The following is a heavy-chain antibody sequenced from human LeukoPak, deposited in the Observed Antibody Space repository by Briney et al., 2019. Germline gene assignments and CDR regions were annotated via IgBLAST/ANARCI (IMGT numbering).Heavy chain of an antibody. Sequence: SETLSLTCTVSSGSISTSNYYWGWVRQPPGKALEWIGNIFYSGSTYYSPSLKSRVTISLDTSRNQFSLKLSSVTAADTAVYYCARDNSVGDTAWWFDPWGQGTLVTVSS. J-gene: IGHJ5*02. D-gene: IGHD1-26*01. V-gene: IGHV4-39*07. CDR2: IFYSGST. CDR1: SGSISTSNYY. CDR3: ARDNSVGDTAWWFDP.